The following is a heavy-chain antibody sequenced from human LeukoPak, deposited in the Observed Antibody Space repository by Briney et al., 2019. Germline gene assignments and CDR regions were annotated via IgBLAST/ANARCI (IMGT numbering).Heavy chain of an antibody. J-gene: IGHJ4*02. CDR3: ARIGYSSSSFDY. Sequence: GGSLRLSCAASGFSFWNYWMSWVRQAPGKGLEWVANIKEDGTVIYYVDSAKGRFTVSRDNAKNSVYLQMNSLRADDTATYHCARIGYSSSSFDYWGQGTQVTVSS. D-gene: IGHD6-6*01. V-gene: IGHV3-7*01. CDR2: IKEDGTVI. CDR1: GFSFWNYW.